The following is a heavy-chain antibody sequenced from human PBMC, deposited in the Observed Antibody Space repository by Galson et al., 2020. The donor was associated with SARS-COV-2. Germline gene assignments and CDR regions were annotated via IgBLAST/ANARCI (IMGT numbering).Heavy chain of an antibody. CDR2: VFYSGST. J-gene: IGHJ6*02. V-gene: IGHV4-39*02. D-gene: IGHD3-10*01. CDR1: GDSISRTNYY. CDR3: VRDPHPGFGGYFYYGFDV. Sequence: SETLSLTCTVSGDSISRTNYYWGWIRQPPGEGLEWIGSVFYSGSTYYNPSLKSRVTVSIDTSKNQFSLELSSVTAADTAVYYCVRDPHPGFGGYFYYGFDVWGQGTTVTVSS.